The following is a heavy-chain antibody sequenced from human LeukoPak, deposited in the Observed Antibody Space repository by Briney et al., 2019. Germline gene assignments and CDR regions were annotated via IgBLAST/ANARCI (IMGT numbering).Heavy chain of an antibody. V-gene: IGHV1-2*06. Sequence: ASVKVSCKASGYTFTGYYMHWVRQAPGQGLEWMGRINPNSGGTNYAQKLQGRVTMTTDTSTSTAYLELRSLRSDDTAVYYCARDEESYYDILTGYSDYWGQGTLVTVSS. CDR2: INPNSGGT. J-gene: IGHJ4*02. CDR3: ARDEESYYDILTGYSDY. CDR1: GYTFTGYY. D-gene: IGHD3-9*01.